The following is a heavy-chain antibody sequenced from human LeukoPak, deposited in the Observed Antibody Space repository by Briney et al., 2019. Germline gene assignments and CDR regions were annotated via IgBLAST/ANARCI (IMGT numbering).Heavy chain of an antibody. J-gene: IGHJ3*02. Sequence: SETLSLTCTVSGGSISSSSYYWGWIRQPPGKGLEWIGSIYYSGSTYYNPSLKSRVTISVDTSKNQFSLKLSSVTAADTAVYYCARQSLWFGELLWAFDIWGQGTMVTVSS. CDR3: ARQSLWFGELLWAFDI. V-gene: IGHV4-39*01. CDR2: IYYSGST. CDR1: GGSISSSSYY. D-gene: IGHD3-10*01.